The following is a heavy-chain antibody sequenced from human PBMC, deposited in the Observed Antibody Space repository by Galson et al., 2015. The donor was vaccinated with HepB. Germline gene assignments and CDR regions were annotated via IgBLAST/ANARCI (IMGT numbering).Heavy chain of an antibody. CDR3: GGSGSRSFYYIMDV. D-gene: IGHD3-10*01. CDR2: ISSSSSNI. V-gene: IGHV3-48*04. CDR1: GFTLRSYT. Sequence: SLRLSCAASGFTLRSYTMNWVRQAPGKGLEWVSYISSSSSNIYYADSVKGRFTVSRDNAKNSLYLQLNSLRAEDTAVYYCGGSGSRSFYYIMDVWGQGTTVTASS. J-gene: IGHJ6*01.